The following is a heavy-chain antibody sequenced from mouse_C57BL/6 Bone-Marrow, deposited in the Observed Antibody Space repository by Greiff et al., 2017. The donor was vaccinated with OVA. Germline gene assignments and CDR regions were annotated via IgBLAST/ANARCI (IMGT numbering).Heavy chain of an antibody. CDR1: DYTFTSYW. D-gene: IGHD2-2*01. J-gene: IGHJ2*01. CDR3: ARSGWLRGGYYFDY. Sequence: QVQLKQPGAELVKPGASVKLSCKASDYTFTSYWMQWVKQRPGQGLEWIGEIDPSDSYTNYNQKFKGKATLTVDTSSSTAYMQLSSLTSEDSAVYYCARSGWLRGGYYFDYWGQGTTLTVSS. V-gene: IGHV1-50*01. CDR2: IDPSDSYT.